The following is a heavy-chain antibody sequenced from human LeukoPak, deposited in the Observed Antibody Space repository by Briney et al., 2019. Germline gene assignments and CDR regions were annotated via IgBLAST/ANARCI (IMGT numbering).Heavy chain of an antibody. CDR3: AKDPPTVTTASDY. CDR2: ISASGGST. J-gene: IGHJ4*02. Sequence: PGASLKLSCTASGYTFSSYAMSWVRQAPGKGLEWIGPISASGGSTYYADSVKGRFTISRDTSNNTAYMQLSSLRADDTAVYYCAKDPPTVTTASDYWGQGNLVTVSS. CDR1: GYTFSSYA. V-gene: IGHV3-23*01. D-gene: IGHD4-17*01.